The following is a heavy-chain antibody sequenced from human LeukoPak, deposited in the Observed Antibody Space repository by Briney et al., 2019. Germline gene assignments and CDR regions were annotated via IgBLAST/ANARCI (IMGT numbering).Heavy chain of an antibody. D-gene: IGHD1-14*01. Sequence: ASVKVSCKASGYTFTSYGISWVRQAPGQGLEWMGWISAYNGNTNYAQKLQGRVTMTTDTSTTTAYMELRSLKSDDTAVYYCARDTTPMVPSSPSYWGQGTLVIVSS. CDR2: ISAYNGNT. V-gene: IGHV1-18*01. CDR1: GYTFTSYG. J-gene: IGHJ4*02. CDR3: ARDTTPMVPSSPSY.